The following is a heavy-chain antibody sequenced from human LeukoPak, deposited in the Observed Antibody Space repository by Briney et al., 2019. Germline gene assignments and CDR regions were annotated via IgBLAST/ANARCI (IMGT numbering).Heavy chain of an antibody. D-gene: IGHD2-21*02. CDR2: IYYSGST. Sequence: PSETLSLTCTVSGGSISSSSYYWGWIRQPPGKGLEWIGSIYYSGSTYYNPSLKSRVTISVDTSKNQFSLKLSSVTAADTAVYYCANVVVTARMVGDWFDPWGQGTLVTVSS. CDR3: ANVVVTARMVGDWFDP. V-gene: IGHV4-39*01. CDR1: GGSISSSSYY. J-gene: IGHJ5*02.